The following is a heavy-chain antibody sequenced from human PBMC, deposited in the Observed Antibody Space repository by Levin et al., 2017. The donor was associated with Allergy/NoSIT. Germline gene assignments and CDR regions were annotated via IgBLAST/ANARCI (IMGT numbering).Heavy chain of an antibody. J-gene: IGHJ2*01. Sequence: SETLSLTCTVSGGSISSTSYYWGWIRQPPGAGLEWIGNIYSSGNTYYNPSLKSRVTISVDTSKNQFSLKLTSVTAADTAVYYCARSGVAGSFWYFDLWGRGSLVTVSS. V-gene: IGHV4-39*07. D-gene: IGHD6-19*01. CDR3: ARSGVAGSFWYFDL. CDR2: IYSSGNT. CDR1: GGSISSTSYY.